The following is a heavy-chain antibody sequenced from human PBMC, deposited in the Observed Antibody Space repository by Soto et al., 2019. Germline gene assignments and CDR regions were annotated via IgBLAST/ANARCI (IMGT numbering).Heavy chain of an antibody. V-gene: IGHV1-69*01. J-gene: IGHJ4*02. CDR2: IIPIFGTA. CDR1: GGTFSSYA. CDR3: ALGYHSLLYVFDF. Sequence: QVQLVQSGAEVKKPGSSVKVSCKASGGTFSSYAISWVRQAPGQGLEWMGGIIPIFGTANYAQKFQGRVTITVDEFTSIAYMELSCLRSEDTSVYYCALGYHSLLYVFDFWGQATMITAS. D-gene: IGHD2-2*02.